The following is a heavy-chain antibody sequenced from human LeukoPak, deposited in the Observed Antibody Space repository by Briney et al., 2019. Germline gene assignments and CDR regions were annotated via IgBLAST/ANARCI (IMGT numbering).Heavy chain of an antibody. D-gene: IGHD3-10*01. V-gene: IGHV4-34*01. Sequence: SETLSLTCAVYRGSFSGYYWSWIRQAPGKGLEWIGEINRSGSTDQNPPLKSRVTISVDTSKKQFSLKLSSVTAADTAVYYCARGDYYYASGSYYKGPVDYWGQGTLVTVSS. CDR1: RGSFSGYY. CDR3: ARGDYYYASGSYYKGPVDY. J-gene: IGHJ4*02. CDR2: INRSGST.